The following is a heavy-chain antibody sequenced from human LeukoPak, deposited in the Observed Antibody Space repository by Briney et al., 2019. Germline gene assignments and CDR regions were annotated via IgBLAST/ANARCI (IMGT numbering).Heavy chain of an antibody. Sequence: KSGGSLRLSCAASGFAFSSYSMNWVRQAPAKGVEWVSSISSGSSFKYYADSGKGRFTSSRDNATKSLYLQMSSLRAEDTAVYYCASEYQQPLDYWGQGALVTVSS. CDR2: ISSGSSFK. D-gene: IGHD2-2*01. CDR1: GFAFSSYS. J-gene: IGHJ4*02. V-gene: IGHV3-21*01. CDR3: ASEYQQPLDY.